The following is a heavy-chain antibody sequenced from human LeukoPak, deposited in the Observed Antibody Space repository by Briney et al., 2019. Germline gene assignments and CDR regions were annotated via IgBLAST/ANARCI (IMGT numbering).Heavy chain of an antibody. CDR1: GGSISSYY. Sequence: PSETLSLTCTVSGGSISSYYWSWIRQPPGKGLEWIGYIYYSGSTNYNPSLKSRVTISVDTSKNQFSLKLSSVTAADTAVYYCARDGEPNRGYCSSTSCYSTLYYWGQGTLVTVSS. CDR3: ARDGEPNRGYCSSTSCYSTLYY. D-gene: IGHD2-2*02. CDR2: IYYSGST. J-gene: IGHJ4*02. V-gene: IGHV4-59*12.